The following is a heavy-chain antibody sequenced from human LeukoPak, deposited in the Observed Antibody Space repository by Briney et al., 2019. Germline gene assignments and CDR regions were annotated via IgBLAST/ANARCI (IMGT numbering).Heavy chain of an antibody. V-gene: IGHV4-39*07. Sequence: SETLSLTCTVSGGSISSSSYYWGWIRQPPGKGLEWIGSIYYSGSTYYNPSLKSRVTISVDTSKNQFSLKPSSVTAADTAVYYCARDRVAVTGVDYWGQGTLVTVSS. J-gene: IGHJ4*02. CDR1: GGSISSSSYY. CDR2: IYYSGST. D-gene: IGHD6-19*01. CDR3: ARDRVAVTGVDY.